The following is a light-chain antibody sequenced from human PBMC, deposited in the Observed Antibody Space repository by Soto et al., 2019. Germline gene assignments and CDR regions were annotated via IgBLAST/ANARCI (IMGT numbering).Light chain of an antibody. J-gene: IGKJ1*01. CDR1: QSISTW. Sequence: DIQLTQSPYTLSASVGDSVTITCRATQSISTWLSWHQQKPGKAPQLLIYKASNLGSGVPSRFRGSGSGTVFTLTISSLQPDDFATSYCQQYNSYPWTFGQGTKVEI. CDR2: KAS. CDR3: QQYNSYPWT. V-gene: IGKV1-5*03.